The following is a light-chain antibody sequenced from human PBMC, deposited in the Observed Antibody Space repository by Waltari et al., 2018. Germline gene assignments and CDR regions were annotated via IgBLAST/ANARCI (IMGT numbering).Light chain of an antibody. Sequence: EIVLTQSPGTLSLSPGERATLSCRASQKVGTYLAGYQQKPGQAPRLLIYHASSRATGIPDRFSGSGSGTDFSLTISRLEPEDFAVYYCQNHERLPAMFGQGTNVEIK. CDR2: HAS. J-gene: IGKJ1*01. V-gene: IGKV3-20*01. CDR1: QKVGTY. CDR3: QNHERLPAM.